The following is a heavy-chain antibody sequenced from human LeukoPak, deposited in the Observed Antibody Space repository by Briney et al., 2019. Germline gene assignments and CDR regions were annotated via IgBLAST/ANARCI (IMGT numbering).Heavy chain of an antibody. D-gene: IGHD1-26*01. CDR3: ASHGWGV. J-gene: IGHJ6*02. V-gene: IGHV4-59*08. CDR1: GGSISNYY. Sequence: SETLPLTCTVSGGSISNYYWSWIRQPPGKGLEWIAYISNSGSTNYNPSLKSRDTISVDTSNNQFSLKVTSLTAADTAVYYCASHGWGVWGQGTTVTVSS. CDR2: ISNSGST.